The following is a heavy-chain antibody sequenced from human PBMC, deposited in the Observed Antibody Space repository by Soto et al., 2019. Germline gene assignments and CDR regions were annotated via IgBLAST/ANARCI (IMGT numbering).Heavy chain of an antibody. CDR3: ARGPGYFDF. CDR2: ITSSSRYI. J-gene: IGHJ4*02. CDR1: QFTFSSYS. Sequence: GGSLRLSCAASQFTFSSYSMNWVRQAPGKGLEWVSSITSSSRYIYYTDSVRGRFTISRDNANNSLYLQMNSLRAEDTAVFYCARGPGYFDFWGQGTLVTVSS. V-gene: IGHV3-21*01.